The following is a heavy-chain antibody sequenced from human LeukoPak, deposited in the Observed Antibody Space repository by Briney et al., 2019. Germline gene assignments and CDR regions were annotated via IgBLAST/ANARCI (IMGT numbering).Heavy chain of an antibody. D-gene: IGHD6-19*01. J-gene: IGHJ4*02. Sequence: GGSLRLSCTASGFAFSTYWMHWVRQAPGKGLVWVSHINGDGSTTTYADSVKGRFTISRDNAKNTLYLQMNSLRVEDTAVYYCARGEQWLVRQFDYWGQGTLVTVSS. CDR2: INGDGSTT. CDR3: ARGEQWLVRQFDY. CDR1: GFAFSTYW. V-gene: IGHV3-74*01.